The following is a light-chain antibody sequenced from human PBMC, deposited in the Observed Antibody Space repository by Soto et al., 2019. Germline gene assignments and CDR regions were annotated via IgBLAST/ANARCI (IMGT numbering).Light chain of an antibody. V-gene: IGLV2-14*01. Sequence: QSVLTQPASVSGSPGQSITISCTGTSGDIGSYNRVSWYQQHPGKAPKLIIYEVTDRPSGVSNRFSGSKSGNTASLTISGLQAEDEAEYYCSSYTKINPSACVFRTGTKLTVL. J-gene: IGLJ1*01. CDR3: SSYTKINPSACV. CDR1: SGDIGSYNR. CDR2: EVT.